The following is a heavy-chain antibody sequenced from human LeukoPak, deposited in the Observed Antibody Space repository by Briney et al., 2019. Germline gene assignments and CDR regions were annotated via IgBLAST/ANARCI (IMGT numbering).Heavy chain of an antibody. CDR3: TTDRLSGWYMGFWY. V-gene: IGHV3-15*01. Sequence: TGGSLRLSCAASGFTFSSYGMHWVRQAPGKGLEWVGRIKSKTDGGTTDYAAPVKGRFTISRDDSKDTLYLQMNSLKTEDTAVYYCTTDRLSGWYMGFWYWGQGTLVTVSS. CDR2: IKSKTDGGTT. CDR1: GFTFSSYG. D-gene: IGHD6-19*01. J-gene: IGHJ4*02.